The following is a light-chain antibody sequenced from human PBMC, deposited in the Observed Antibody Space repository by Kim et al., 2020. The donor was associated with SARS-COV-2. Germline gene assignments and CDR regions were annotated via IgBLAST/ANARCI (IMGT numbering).Light chain of an antibody. V-gene: IGLV2-11*01. CDR3: CSYAGSYV. CDR2: DVI. J-gene: IGLJ7*01. CDR1: TSDVGGYNY. Sequence: QSALTQPRSVSGSPGQSVTISCTATTSDVGGYNYVSWYQHHPGKPPKLMIYDVIQRPSGVPDRFSGSKSGNTASLTISGLQAEDEADYYCCSYAGSYVFGSGTQLTVL.